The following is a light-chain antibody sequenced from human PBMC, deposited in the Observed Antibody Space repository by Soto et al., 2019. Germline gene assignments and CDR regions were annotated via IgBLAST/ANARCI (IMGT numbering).Light chain of an antibody. Sequence: EIVLTQSPGTLSLSPGERATLSCRASQSVSSSYLAWYQQKPGQAPRLLIYGASSRATGIPDRFSGSGSGTDFTLTISRLEPEDFAVYYCQQYGSSPITFGQGNDWRL. CDR3: QQYGSSPIT. CDR2: GAS. J-gene: IGKJ5*01. CDR1: QSVSSSY. V-gene: IGKV3-20*01.